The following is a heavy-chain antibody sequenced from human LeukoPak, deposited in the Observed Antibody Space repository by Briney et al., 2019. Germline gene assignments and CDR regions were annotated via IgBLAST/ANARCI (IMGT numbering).Heavy chain of an antibody. J-gene: IGHJ4*02. CDR2: ISSSSSYI. D-gene: IGHD2-15*01. Sequence: PGGSLRLSCAASGFTFSSYSMNWVRQAPGKGLEWVSSISSSSSYIYYADSVKGRFTIPRDNAKNSLYLQMNSLRAEDTAVYYCAREAVVVVAPFDYWGQGTLVTVSS. CDR3: AREAVVVVAPFDY. V-gene: IGHV3-21*01. CDR1: GFTFSSYS.